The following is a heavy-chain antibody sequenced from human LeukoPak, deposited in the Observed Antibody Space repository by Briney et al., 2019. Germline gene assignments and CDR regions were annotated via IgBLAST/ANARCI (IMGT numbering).Heavy chain of an antibody. CDR1: GFTFSSYW. V-gene: IGHV3-48*01. D-gene: IGHD3-22*01. Sequence: GGSLRLSCAASGFTFSSYWMSWVRQAPGKGLEWVSYISSSSNTIYYADSVKGRFTISRDNAKNSLYLQMNSLRAEDTAVYYCARDYYDSSGYLDAFDIWGQGTMVTVSS. J-gene: IGHJ3*02. CDR2: ISSSSNTI. CDR3: ARDYYDSSGYLDAFDI.